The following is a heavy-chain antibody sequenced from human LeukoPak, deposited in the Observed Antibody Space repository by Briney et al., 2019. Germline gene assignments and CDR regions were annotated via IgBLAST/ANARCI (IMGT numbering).Heavy chain of an antibody. Sequence: GGTLRLSCAASGFTFSSCGMSWVRQAPGKGLELVSYISSSAGTIYYADSVKGRFTISRDNAKNSLYLQMNSLRAEDTAVYYCVRVRTQSGWSFDYWGQGTLVTVSS. CDR3: VRVRTQSGWSFDY. D-gene: IGHD6-19*01. V-gene: IGHV3-48*04. J-gene: IGHJ4*02. CDR1: GFTFSSCG. CDR2: ISSSAGTI.